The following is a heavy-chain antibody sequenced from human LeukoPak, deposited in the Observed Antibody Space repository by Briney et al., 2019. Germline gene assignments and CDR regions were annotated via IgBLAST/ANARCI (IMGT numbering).Heavy chain of an antibody. CDR3: AREAGLYGGNPIPFDY. CDR2: ISSSSSYI. Sequence: NPGGSLRLPCAASGFTFSSHAMSWVRQAPGKGLEWVSSISSSSSYIYYADSVKGRFTISRDNAKNSLYLQMNSLRAEDTAVYYCAREAGLYGGNPIPFDYWGQGTLVTVSS. D-gene: IGHD4-17*01. J-gene: IGHJ4*02. V-gene: IGHV3-21*01. CDR1: GFTFSSHA.